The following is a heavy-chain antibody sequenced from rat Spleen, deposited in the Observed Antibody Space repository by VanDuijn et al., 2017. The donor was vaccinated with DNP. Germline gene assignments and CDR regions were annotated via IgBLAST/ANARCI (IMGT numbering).Heavy chain of an antibody. Sequence: EVQLVESGGGLVQPGRSLKLSCAASGFTFSNYYMAWVRQAPKKGLEWVATISTSGSRAYYPDSVKGRFTMSRDNAKSTLYLQMDSLRSEDTATYYCASRPPPTRGPFDYWGQGVTVTVSS. D-gene: IGHD1-4*01. CDR1: GFTFSNYY. CDR3: ASRPPPTRGPFDY. J-gene: IGHJ2*01. V-gene: IGHV5-7*01. CDR2: ISTSGSRA.